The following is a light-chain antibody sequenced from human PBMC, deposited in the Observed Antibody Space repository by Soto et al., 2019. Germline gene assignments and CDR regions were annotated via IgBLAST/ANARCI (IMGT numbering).Light chain of an antibody. CDR1: QGISSY. CDR3: KPFNSYRLT. CDR2: TAS. Sequence: DIQLTQSPSFLSASVGDRVTITCRASQGISSYLAWYDQKPGKAPKLLIYTASTLQSAVPSRFSGSGSGTEFPLTISSLQPEDFETYSGKPFNSYRLTFGGGTKVDIK. V-gene: IGKV1-9*01. J-gene: IGKJ4*01.